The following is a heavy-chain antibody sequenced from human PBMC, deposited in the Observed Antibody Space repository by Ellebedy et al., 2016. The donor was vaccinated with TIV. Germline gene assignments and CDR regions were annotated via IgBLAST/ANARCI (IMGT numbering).Heavy chain of an antibody. J-gene: IGHJ3*02. CDR2: IYPGDSDT. CDR1: GYLFTSYW. V-gene: IGHV5-51*01. CDR3: ASHLIMITFGGTPDAFDI. D-gene: IGHD3-16*01. Sequence: ASVKVSCKGSGYLFTSYWIGWVRQMPGRGLEWMGIIYPGDSDTRYSPSFQGQVTISADKSISTAYLQWSSLKASDTAMYYCASHLIMITFGGTPDAFDIWGQGTMVTVSS.